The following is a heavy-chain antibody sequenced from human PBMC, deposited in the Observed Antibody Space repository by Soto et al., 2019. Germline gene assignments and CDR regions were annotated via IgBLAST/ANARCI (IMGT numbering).Heavy chain of an antibody. CDR1: GFTFTSSA. D-gene: IGHD5-12*01. CDR3: VAWCCGYEELFVH. J-gene: IGHJ4*02. V-gene: IGHV1-58*01. Sequence: SVKVSCKASGFTFTSSAVQWVRQARGQRLEWIGWIVVGSGNTNYAQKFQERVTITRDMSTSTAYMELSSLRAEDTAVYYCVAWCCGYEELFVHWGQGTLVTVSS. CDR2: IVVGSGNT.